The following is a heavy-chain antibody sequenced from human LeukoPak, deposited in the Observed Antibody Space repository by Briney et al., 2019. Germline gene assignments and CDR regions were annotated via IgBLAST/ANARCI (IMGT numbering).Heavy chain of an antibody. V-gene: IGHV3-7*03. CDR3: AREGSYYYGSGSYSNYYYYGMDV. Sequence: GGSLRLSCAASGFTFSSYWMSWVRQAPGKGLEWVANIKQDGSEKYYADSVKGRFTISRDNAKNSLYLQMNSLRAKDTAVYYCAREGSYYYGSGSYSNYYYYGMDVWGKGTTVTVSS. D-gene: IGHD3-10*01. CDR1: GFTFSSYW. CDR2: IKQDGSEK. J-gene: IGHJ6*04.